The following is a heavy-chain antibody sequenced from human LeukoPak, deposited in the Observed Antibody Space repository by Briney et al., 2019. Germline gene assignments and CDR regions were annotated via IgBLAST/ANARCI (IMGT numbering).Heavy chain of an antibody. V-gene: IGHV1-2*02. D-gene: IGHD5-12*01. CDR3: ARGGVDIVATIGSYYFDY. CDR2: INPNSGGT. Sequence: RASVKVSCKASGYTFTGYYIHWVRQAPGQGLEWMGWINPNSGGTNYAQKFQGRVTMTRDTSITTAYMELSRLRSDDTAVYYCARGGVDIVATIGSYYFDYWGQGTLVTASS. CDR1: GYTFTGYY. J-gene: IGHJ4*02.